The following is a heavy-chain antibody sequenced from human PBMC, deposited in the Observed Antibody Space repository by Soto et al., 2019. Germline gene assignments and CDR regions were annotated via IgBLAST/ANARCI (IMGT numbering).Heavy chain of an antibody. V-gene: IGHV4-59*08. CDR3: ARLHPPGCSSTSCYGGSWFDP. Sequence: QVQLQESGPGLVKPSETLSLTCTVSGGSISSYYWSWIRQPPGKGLEWIGYIYYSGSTNYNPSLKRRVTISVDTSKTQFSLKLSSVTAADTAVYYCARLHPPGCSSTSCYGGSWFDPWGQGTLVTVSS. CDR2: IYYSGST. J-gene: IGHJ5*02. D-gene: IGHD2-2*01. CDR1: GGSISSYY.